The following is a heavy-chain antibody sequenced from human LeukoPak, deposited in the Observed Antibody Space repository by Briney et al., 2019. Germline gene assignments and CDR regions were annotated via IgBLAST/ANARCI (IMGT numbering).Heavy chain of an antibody. D-gene: IGHD2-2*02. CDR3: ATGYCSSTSCYSTMLVESYGMDV. V-gene: IGHV3-21*01. CDR2: ISSSSYI. Sequence: PGGSLRLSCAASGFTFSSYSMNWVRQAPGKGLEWVSSISSSSYIYYADSVKGRFTISRDNAKNSLYLQMNSLRAEDTAVYYCATGYCSSTSCYSTMLVESYGMDVWGQGTTVTVSS. J-gene: IGHJ6*02. CDR1: GFTFSSYS.